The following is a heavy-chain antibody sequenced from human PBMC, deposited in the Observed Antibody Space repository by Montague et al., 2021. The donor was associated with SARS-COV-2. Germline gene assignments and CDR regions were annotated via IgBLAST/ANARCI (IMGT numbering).Heavy chain of an antibody. V-gene: IGHV4-4*02. CDR1: GDSISNSNW. D-gene: IGHD3-22*01. Sequence: SETLSLTCTVSGDSISNSNWWTWVRQSPGRGLEWIGEIFRSGDSXYNPSLKSRVTMSVDMSRNQFSLSLSNVTAADTAIYYCVRGGTMTVVVFDYWGQGTLVTASS. CDR3: VRGGTMTVVVFDY. CDR2: IFRSGDS. J-gene: IGHJ4*02.